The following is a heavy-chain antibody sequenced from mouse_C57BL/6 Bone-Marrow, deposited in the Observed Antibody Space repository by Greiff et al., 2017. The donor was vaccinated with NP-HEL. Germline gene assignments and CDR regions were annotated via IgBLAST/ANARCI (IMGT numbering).Heavy chain of an antibody. CDR3: ARDYYDYGEVYFVY. CDR2: IHPNSGST. D-gene: IGHD2-4*01. V-gene: IGHV1-64*01. CDR1: GYTFTSYW. Sequence: QVQLQLPGAELVKPGASVKLSCKASGYTFTSYWMHWVKQRPGQGLEWIGMIHPNSGSTNYNEKFKSKATLTVDKSSSTAYMQLSSLTSEDSAVYYCARDYYDYGEVYFVYWGQGTTLTVAS. J-gene: IGHJ2*01.